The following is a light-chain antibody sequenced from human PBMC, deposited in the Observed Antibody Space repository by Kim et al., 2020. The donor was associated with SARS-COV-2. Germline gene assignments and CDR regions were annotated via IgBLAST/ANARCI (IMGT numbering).Light chain of an antibody. J-gene: IGKJ1*01. V-gene: IGKV1-27*01. Sequence: DIQMTQSPSSLSASVGDRVTITCRASQDIGNYLAWYQQKPGKVPKLLIYAASTLQSGVPSRFSGNGSGTDFTLTISSLQPEDVATYYCQKYNSAPWTFGRGTKVDIK. CDR2: AAS. CDR1: QDIGNY. CDR3: QKYNSAPWT.